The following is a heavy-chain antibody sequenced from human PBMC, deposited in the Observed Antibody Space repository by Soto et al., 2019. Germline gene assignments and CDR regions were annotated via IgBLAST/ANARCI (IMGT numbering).Heavy chain of an antibody. CDR3: ANPPEYCSGGSCQSLDY. V-gene: IGHV3-23*01. Sequence: LRLSCAASGFTFSSYAMSWVRQAPGKGLEWVSAISGSGGSTYYADSVKGRFTISRDNSKNTLYLQMNSLRAEDTAVYYCANPPEYCSGGSCQSLDYWGQGTLVTVSS. CDR1: GFTFSSYA. CDR2: ISGSGGST. J-gene: IGHJ4*02. D-gene: IGHD2-15*01.